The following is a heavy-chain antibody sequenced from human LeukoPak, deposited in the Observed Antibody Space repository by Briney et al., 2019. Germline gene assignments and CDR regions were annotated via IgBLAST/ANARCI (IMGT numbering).Heavy chain of an antibody. Sequence: GGSLRLSCSVSGFTFGDHAVSWVRQAPGKGLEWIGIIRGKDYGGTTEYAASVKGRFTISRENSKSIAYLEMSSLKTEDTAMYYCSRDCSSDGCLQYFEHWGQGTLVAVSS. J-gene: IGHJ1*01. CDR1: GFTFGDHA. D-gene: IGHD2-2*01. V-gene: IGHV3-49*04. CDR3: SRDCSSDGCLQYFEH. CDR2: IRGKDYGGTT.